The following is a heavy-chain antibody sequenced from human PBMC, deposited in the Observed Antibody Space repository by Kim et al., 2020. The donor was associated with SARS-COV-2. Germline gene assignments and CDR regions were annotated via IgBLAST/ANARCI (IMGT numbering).Heavy chain of an antibody. Sequence: GGSLRLSCAASGFTFSSYGMHWVRQAPGKGLEWVAVISYDGSNKYYADSVKGRFTISRDNSKNTLYLQMNSLRAEDTAVYYCAKDRYLDIVVVVAPALPPDYWGQGTLVTVSS. CDR2: ISYDGSNK. D-gene: IGHD2-15*01. CDR3: AKDRYLDIVVVVAPALPPDY. V-gene: IGHV3-30*18. J-gene: IGHJ4*02. CDR1: GFTFSSYG.